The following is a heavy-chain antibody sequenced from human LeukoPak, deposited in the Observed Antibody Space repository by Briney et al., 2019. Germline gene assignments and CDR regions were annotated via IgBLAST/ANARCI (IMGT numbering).Heavy chain of an antibody. CDR1: GYTFTGYY. CDR3: ARAWEAVPGHYGVIDY. J-gene: IGHJ4*02. Sequence: ASVKVSCTASGYTFTGYYMHWVRQAPGQGLEWMGIIDPSGGSTTFAQKFQGRVTMTRDMSTSTVYMELNSLRSEDTAVFYCARAWEAVPGHYGVIDYWGQGTLVTVSS. V-gene: IGHV1-46*01. D-gene: IGHD1-26*01. CDR2: IDPSGGST.